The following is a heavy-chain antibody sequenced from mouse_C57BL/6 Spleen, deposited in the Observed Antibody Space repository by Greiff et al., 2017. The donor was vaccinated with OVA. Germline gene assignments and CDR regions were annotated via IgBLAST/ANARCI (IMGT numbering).Heavy chain of an antibody. CDR2: IRSKSSNYAT. D-gene: IGHD1-1*02. CDR3: VRDGGSIPLYAMDY. CDR1: GFTFNTYA. Sequence: EVQVVESGGGLVQPKGSLKLSCAASGFTFNTYAMHWVRQAPGKGLEWVARIRSKSSNYATYYADSVKDRFTISRDDSQSMLYLQMNNLKTEDTAMYYCVRDGGSIPLYAMDYWGQGTSVTVSS. V-gene: IGHV10-3*01. J-gene: IGHJ4*01.